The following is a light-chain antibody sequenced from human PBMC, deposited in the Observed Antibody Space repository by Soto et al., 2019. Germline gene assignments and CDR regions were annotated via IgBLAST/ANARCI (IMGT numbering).Light chain of an antibody. Sequence: EVVMTQSPATLSVSPGERATLSCRASQCVNSKLAWYQQKPGQSPRLLIYGASTRATGIPARFTGSGSGTEFTLTISSLQSEDFAVYYCQQYNNYLRTFGQWTKVDIK. J-gene: IGKJ1*01. CDR2: GAS. CDR3: QQYNNYLRT. V-gene: IGKV3-15*01. CDR1: QCVNSK.